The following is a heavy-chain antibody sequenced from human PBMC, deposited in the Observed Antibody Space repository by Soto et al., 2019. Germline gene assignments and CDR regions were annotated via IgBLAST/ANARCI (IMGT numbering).Heavy chain of an antibody. V-gene: IGHV3-33*01. D-gene: IGHD5-18*01. J-gene: IGHJ3*02. CDR2: IWYDGSNK. CDR3: ARVRDTAMVTDAFDI. CDR1: GFTFSSYG. Sequence: HPGGSLRLSCAASGFTFSSYGMHWVRQAPGKGLEWVAVIWYDGSNKYYADSVKGRFTISRDNSKNTLYLQMNSLRAEDTAVYYCARVRDTAMVTDAFDIWGQGTMVTVSS.